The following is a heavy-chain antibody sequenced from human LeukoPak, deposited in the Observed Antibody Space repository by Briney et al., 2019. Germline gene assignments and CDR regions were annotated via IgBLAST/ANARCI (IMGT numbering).Heavy chain of an antibody. D-gene: IGHD6-13*01. Sequence: GGSLRLSCAASGFTFDDYAMHWVRQAPGKGLEWVSGISWNSGNIGYADSVKGRFTISRDTAKNSLYLQMNSLRAEDTALYYCAKSLSGSWDYYYYMDVWGKGTTVTVSS. J-gene: IGHJ6*03. V-gene: IGHV3-9*01. CDR1: GFTFDDYA. CDR2: ISWNSGNI. CDR3: AKSLSGSWDYYYYMDV.